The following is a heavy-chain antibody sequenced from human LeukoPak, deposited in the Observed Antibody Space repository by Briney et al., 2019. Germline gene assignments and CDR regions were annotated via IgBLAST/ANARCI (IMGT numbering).Heavy chain of an antibody. J-gene: IGHJ5*02. CDR1: GFSLSDYG. CDR3: ARDFYGRYCTGGSCYYRNWFDP. D-gene: IGHD2-15*01. V-gene: IGHV3-74*03. CDR2: IHDGGTTT. Sequence: GGSVRLSCEGSGFSLSDYGIHWVRQAPGKGLVWVSHIHDGGTTTKYAASVKGRFTISRDNAKNTVYLDMTGRSGEDTALYYCARDFYGRYCTGGSCYYRNWFDPWGQGTQVTVSS.